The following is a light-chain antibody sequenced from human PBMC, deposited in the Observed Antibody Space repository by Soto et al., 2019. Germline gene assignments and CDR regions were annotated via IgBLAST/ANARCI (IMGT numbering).Light chain of an antibody. CDR2: GAS. CDR3: QQYGSSPQT. CDR1: QSVSSNS. V-gene: IGKV3-20*01. J-gene: IGKJ1*01. Sequence: EIVLTQSPGTLSLSPGERATLSCRASQSVSSNSLAWYQHKPGQAPRLLIYGASSMATGIPDRFSGSGSGTDFTLTINGLEPEDFAVYYGQQYGSSPQTFGQGTKVEIK.